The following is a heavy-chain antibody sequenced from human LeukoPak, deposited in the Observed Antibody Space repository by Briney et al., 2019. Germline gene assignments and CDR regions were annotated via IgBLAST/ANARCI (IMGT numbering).Heavy chain of an antibody. CDR3: ARRVGPGDGYHYIGS. V-gene: IGHV4-39*01. D-gene: IGHD2-21*01. Sequence: PSETLSLTRTVSGGSISVGNCYWDWIRQPPGKGLEWIGSIDYIGNTYYNPSLKSRATMSVDTSKNQFFLRLNSVTAADTAVYYCARRVGPGDGYHYIGSWGQGPLVTVSS. CDR1: GGSISVGNCY. J-gene: IGHJ4*02. CDR2: IDYIGNT.